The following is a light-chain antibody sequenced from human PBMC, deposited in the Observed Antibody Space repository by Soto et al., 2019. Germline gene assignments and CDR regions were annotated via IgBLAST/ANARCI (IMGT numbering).Light chain of an antibody. V-gene: IGLV2-11*01. CDR3: CSYAGNYTYV. CDR2: DVS. J-gene: IGLJ1*01. Sequence: QSALTQPRSVSGSPGQSVTISCTGTSSDVGGYNYVSWYQQHPGKAPKLMIYDVSKRPSGVPDRCSGSKSGNTASLTISGLQAEDEADDYCCSYAGNYTYVFGTGNKLTVI. CDR1: SSDVGGYNY.